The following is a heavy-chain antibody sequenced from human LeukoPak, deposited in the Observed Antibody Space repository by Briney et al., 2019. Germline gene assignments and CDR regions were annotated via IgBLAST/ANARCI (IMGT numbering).Heavy chain of an antibody. J-gene: IGHJ6*02. D-gene: IGHD2-15*01. Sequence: PSETLSLTCTVSGGSISSYYWSWIRQPAGKGLEWIGRIYTSGSTNYNPSLKSRVTMSVDTSKNQFSLKLSSVTAADTAVYYCARDQSGYCSGGSCYTLDDLETPGNNYYYYYGMDVWGQGTTVTVSS. CDR3: ARDQSGYCSGGSCYTLDDLETPGNNYYYYYGMDV. CDR2: IYTSGST. CDR1: GGSISSYY. V-gene: IGHV4-4*07.